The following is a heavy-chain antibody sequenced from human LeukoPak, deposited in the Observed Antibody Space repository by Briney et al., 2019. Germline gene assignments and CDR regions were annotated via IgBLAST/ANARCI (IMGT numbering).Heavy chain of an antibody. D-gene: IGHD2-2*01. CDR2: IRYDGSNK. J-gene: IGHJ4*02. Sequence: GGSLRLSCAASGFTFSSYGMHWVRQAPGKGLEWVAFIRYDGSNKYYADSVKGRFTISRDNSKNTLYLQMNSLRAEDTAVYCCATRRGQLLFLYYFDYWGQGTLVTVSS. CDR3: ATRRGQLLFLYYFDY. CDR1: GFTFSSYG. V-gene: IGHV3-30*02.